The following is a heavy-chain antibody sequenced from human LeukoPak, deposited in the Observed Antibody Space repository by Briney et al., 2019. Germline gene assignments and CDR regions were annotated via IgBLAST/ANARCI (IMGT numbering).Heavy chain of an antibody. CDR1: GYSFTNYW. J-gene: IGHJ1*01. CDR2: IYPGDSDT. CDR3: ARRDYYDSSGYYYFQH. V-gene: IGHV5-51*01. Sequence: GESLKISCKGSGYSFTNYWIGWVRQMPGKGLEWMGIIYPGDSDTRYSPSFQGQVTISADKSISTAYLQWSSLKASDTAMYYCARRDYYDSSGYYYFQHWGQGTLVTVSS. D-gene: IGHD3-22*01.